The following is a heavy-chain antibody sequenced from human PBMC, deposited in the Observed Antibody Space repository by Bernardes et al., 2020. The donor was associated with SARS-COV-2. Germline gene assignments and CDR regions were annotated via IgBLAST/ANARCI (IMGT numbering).Heavy chain of an antibody. J-gene: IGHJ6*02. CDR2: ISGSGENT. CDR1: GFSFSSYA. V-gene: IGHV3-23*01. D-gene: IGHD3-16*01. Sequence: GGSLRLSCAASGFSFSSYAMSWVRQAPGKGLEWVSGISGSGENTYYADSVKGRFTISRDNSGNTLYLQLNSLRAEDTAIYYCANFIGGIVMIPFYGMDVWGQGTTVIVSS. CDR3: ANFIGGIVMIPFYGMDV.